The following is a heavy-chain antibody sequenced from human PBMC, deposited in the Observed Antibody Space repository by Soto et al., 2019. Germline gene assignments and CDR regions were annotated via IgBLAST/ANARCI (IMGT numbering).Heavy chain of an antibody. CDR2: INAGNGNT. Sequence: ASVKVSCKASGYTFTSYAMHWVRQAPGQRLEWMGWINAGNGNTKYSQKFQGRVTITRDTSASTAYMELSSLRPEDTAVYYCARAWVVLTATDYCGQGTLVTVYS. V-gene: IGHV1-3*01. D-gene: IGHD2-21*02. CDR1: GYTFTSYA. CDR3: ARAWVVLTATDY. J-gene: IGHJ4*02.